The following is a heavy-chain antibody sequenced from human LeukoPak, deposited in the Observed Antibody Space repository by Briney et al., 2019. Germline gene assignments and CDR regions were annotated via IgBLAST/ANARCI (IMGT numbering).Heavy chain of an antibody. CDR1: GFTFSSYW. CDR3: ARDWSRYQLLWGDSDAFDI. CDR2: INSDGSST. D-gene: IGHD2-2*01. J-gene: IGHJ3*02. V-gene: IGHV3-74*01. Sequence: GGSLRLSCAASGFTFSSYWMHWVRQVPGKGLVWVSRINSDGSSTSYADSVKGRFTISRDNAKNTLYVQMNSLRAEDTAVYYCARDWSRYQLLWGDSDAFDIWGQGTMVTVSS.